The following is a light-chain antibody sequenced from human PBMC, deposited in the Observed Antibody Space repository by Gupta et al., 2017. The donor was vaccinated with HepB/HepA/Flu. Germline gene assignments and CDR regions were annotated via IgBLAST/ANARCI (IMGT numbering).Light chain of an antibody. CDR3: SSYASSNNLL. J-gene: IGLJ2*01. CDR2: EVS. CDR1: SSDVGGYHY. V-gene: IGLV2-8*01. Sequence: HSVLPPPPSLSGSLGQSVTISCIGTSSDVGGYHYDSWYHQHPGKAPNLMIYEVSKRPSGVPDRFTGSKSGNTASLTVSGLQAEDEANYYCSSYASSNNLLFGGGTKVTVL.